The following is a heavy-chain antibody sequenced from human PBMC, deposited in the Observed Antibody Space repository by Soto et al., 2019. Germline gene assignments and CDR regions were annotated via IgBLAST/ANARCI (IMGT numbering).Heavy chain of an antibody. V-gene: IGHV4-59*08. D-gene: IGHD6-6*01. CDR3: ARSPLVRSPSRTSTYFDY. CDR1: GGSIRSYC. Sequence: SETLSLTCTVSGGSIRSYCWTWIRQPPGEGLEWIGSICNSGSTNYNPSLKSRLAISIDTSKTQFSLILSSVTAADTALYYCARSPLVRSPSRTSTYFDYWGQGAQVTVSS. CDR2: ICNSGST. J-gene: IGHJ4*02.